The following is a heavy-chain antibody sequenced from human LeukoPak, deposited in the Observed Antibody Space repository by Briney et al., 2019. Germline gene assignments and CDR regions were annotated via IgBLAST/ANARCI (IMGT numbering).Heavy chain of an antibody. V-gene: IGHV3-48*03. CDR3: AAAPLLHSYFVY. Sequence: PGGSMRPSCAASGLTVSSYEINRVRQAPGKGLEWVSYISSSGSTIYYADSVKGRFTISRDNAKNSLYLQIKSLRAEDTATYYCAAAPLLHSYFVYSGAGELVTVSS. J-gene: IGHJ4*02. CDR1: GLTVSSYE. D-gene: IGHD1-26*01. CDR2: ISSSGSTI.